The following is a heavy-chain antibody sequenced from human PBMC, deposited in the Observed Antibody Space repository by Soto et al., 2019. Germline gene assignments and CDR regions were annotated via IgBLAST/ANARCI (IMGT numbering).Heavy chain of an antibody. V-gene: IGHV1-3*01. CDR2: INAGNGNT. Sequence: GASVEVFCKASGLTFTCFSINWVRQAPGQRLEWMGWINAGNGNTKYSQKFQGRVTITRDTSASTAYMELSSLRSEDTAVYYCARGLYNPSDYWGQGTLVTSPQ. J-gene: IGHJ4*02. CDR1: GLTFTCFS. D-gene: IGHD1-20*01. CDR3: ARGLYNPSDY.